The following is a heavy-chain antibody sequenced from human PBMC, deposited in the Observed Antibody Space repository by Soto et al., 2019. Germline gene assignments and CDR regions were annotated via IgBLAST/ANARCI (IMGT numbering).Heavy chain of an antibody. CDR1: GYSFTSYW. CDR2: IYPGDSDT. V-gene: IGHV5-51*01. J-gene: IGHJ4*02. D-gene: IGHD3-3*01. CDR3: ARLLYVFWSGYYPCDY. Sequence: GESLKISCKGSGYSFTSYWIGWVRQMPGKGLEWMGIIYPGDSDTRYSPSFQGQVTISADKSISTAYLQWSSLKASDTAMYYCARLLYVFWSGYYPCDYWGQGTPVAVSS.